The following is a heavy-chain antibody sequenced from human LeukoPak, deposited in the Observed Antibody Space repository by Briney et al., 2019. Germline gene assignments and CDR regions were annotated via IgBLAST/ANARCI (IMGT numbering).Heavy chain of an antibody. D-gene: IGHD3-3*01. V-gene: IGHV1-3*01. CDR2: INAGNGNT. J-gene: IGHJ4*02. CDR1: GYTFTSYA. Sequence: ASVNVSCKASGYTFTSYAMHWVRQAPGQRLEWMGWINAGNGNTEYSQRFQGRVTITRDTSASTGYMELSSLRFEDTAVYYCARVRFLESDFDYWGQGSLVTVSS. CDR3: ARVRFLESDFDY.